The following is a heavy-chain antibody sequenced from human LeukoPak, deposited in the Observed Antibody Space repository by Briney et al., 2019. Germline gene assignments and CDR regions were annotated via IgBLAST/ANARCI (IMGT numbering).Heavy chain of an antibody. J-gene: IGHJ4*02. V-gene: IGHV4-4*02. CDR3: ARDGDVDIVATMVY. D-gene: IGHD5-12*01. CDR2: IYDSGST. Sequence: PSGTLSLTCAVSGGSISSSNWWRWVRPPPGKGLEWIGEIYDSGSTNYNPSLKSRVTISVDKSKNQFSLKLSSVTAADTAVYYCARDGDVDIVATMVYWGQGTLVTVSS. CDR1: GGSISSSNW.